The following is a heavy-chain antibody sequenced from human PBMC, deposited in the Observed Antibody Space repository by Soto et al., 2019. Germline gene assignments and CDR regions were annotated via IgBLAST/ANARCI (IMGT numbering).Heavy chain of an antibody. CDR2: IIPIFGTA. J-gene: IGHJ4*02. CDR3: AKEGYDSSGVLDY. V-gene: IGHV1-69*13. CDR1: GGTFSSYA. D-gene: IGHD3-22*01. Sequence: SVKVSCKASGGTFSSYAIRWVRQAPGQGLAWMGGIIPIFGTANYAQKFQGRVTITADESTSTAYMELSSLRSEDTAVYYCAKEGYDSSGVLDYWGQGTLVTVSS.